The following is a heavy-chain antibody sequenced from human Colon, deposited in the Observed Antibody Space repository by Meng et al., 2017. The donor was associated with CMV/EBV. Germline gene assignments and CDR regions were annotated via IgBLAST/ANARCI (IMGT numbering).Heavy chain of an antibody. CDR1: GFSVSDQY. J-gene: IGHJ4*02. CDR2: IDDGGST. CDR3: TRGRGWTAPD. D-gene: IGHD3/OR15-3a*01. V-gene: IGHV3-53*01. Sequence: VLVVGSGGGLIQPGGSLRLSCAGSGFSVSDQYMNWVRQAPGKGLEWVSVIDDGGSTYYADSVKGRFTISRDNSKNTLDLQMNSLRVEDTAIYYCTRGRGWTAPDWGQGTLVTVSS.